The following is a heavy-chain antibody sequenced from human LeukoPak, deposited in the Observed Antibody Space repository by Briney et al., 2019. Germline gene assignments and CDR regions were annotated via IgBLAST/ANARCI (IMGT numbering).Heavy chain of an antibody. J-gene: IGHJ5*02. CDR3: ARHAGSGVVDP. Sequence: SETLSLTCTVSGGSISSYYWNWIRQPAGKGLEWIGRIYTSGSTNYNPSLKSRVTIFVDTSKNQLSLKLSSVTAADTAVYYCARHAGSGVVDPWGQGTLVTVSS. CDR2: IYTSGST. CDR1: GGSISSYY. V-gene: IGHV4-4*07. D-gene: IGHD2-15*01.